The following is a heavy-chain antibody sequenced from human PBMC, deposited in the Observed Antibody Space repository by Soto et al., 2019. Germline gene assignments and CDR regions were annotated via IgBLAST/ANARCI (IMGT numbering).Heavy chain of an antibody. V-gene: IGHV4-30-2*01. CDR1: GGSISSGGYS. CDR2: IYHSGST. CDR3: ARGPPLGY. J-gene: IGHJ4*01. Sequence: SDTLSLTCAVSGGSISSGGYSLSWIRQPPGKGLEWIGYIYHSGSTYYNPSLKSRVTISVDRSKNQFSLKLSSVTAADTAVYYCARGPPLGYWGHGTLVTVSS.